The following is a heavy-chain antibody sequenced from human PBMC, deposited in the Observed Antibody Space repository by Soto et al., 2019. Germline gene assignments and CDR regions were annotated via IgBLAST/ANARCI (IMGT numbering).Heavy chain of an antibody. Sequence: QVQLQESGPGLVKPSQTLSLTCTVSGGSISSGDYYWSWIRQPPGKGLEWIGYIYYSGSTYYNPSLKSRVTISVDTSKNQFSLKLSSVTAADTAVYYCARVPGRTGAWSSPPGWFDPWGQGTLVTVSS. V-gene: IGHV4-30-4*01. CDR1: GGSISSGDYY. J-gene: IGHJ5*02. CDR3: ARVPGRTGAWSSPPGWFDP. D-gene: IGHD2-15*01. CDR2: IYYSGST.